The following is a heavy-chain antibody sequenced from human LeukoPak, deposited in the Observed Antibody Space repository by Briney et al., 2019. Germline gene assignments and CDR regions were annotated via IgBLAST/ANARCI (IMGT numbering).Heavy chain of an antibody. J-gene: IGHJ4*02. CDR2: IWYDGSEK. Sequence: PGGSLRLSCAASGSTFSTYGMQWVRQAPGKGLEWVAAIWYDGSEKYYADSVKGRFTISRDNSKNTLYVQMNSLRAEDTAVYYCARDVSSGYLGFDYWGQGTLVTVSS. D-gene: IGHD3-22*01. CDR3: ARDVSSGYLGFDY. V-gene: IGHV3-33*01. CDR1: GSTFSTYG.